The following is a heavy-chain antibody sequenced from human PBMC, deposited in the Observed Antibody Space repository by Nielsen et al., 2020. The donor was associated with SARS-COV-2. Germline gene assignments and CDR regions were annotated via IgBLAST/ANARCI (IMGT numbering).Heavy chain of an antibody. CDR3: ARLSATFGIYYGMDV. J-gene: IGHJ6*02. V-gene: IGHV5-10-1*01. Sequence: GESLKISCKGSGYSFTSYWISWVRQMPGKRLDWVGRIDTSDSYTNYSPSFRGHVTISADKSISTAYLQWSSLKASDTAMYYCARLSATFGIYYGMDVWGQGTTVTVSS. D-gene: IGHD3-10*01. CDR1: GYSFTSYW. CDR2: IDTSDSYT.